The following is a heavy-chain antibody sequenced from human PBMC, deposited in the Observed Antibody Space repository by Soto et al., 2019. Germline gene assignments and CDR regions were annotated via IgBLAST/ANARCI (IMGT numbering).Heavy chain of an antibody. CDR1: GYTFTNYG. V-gene: IGHV1-18*04. D-gene: IGHD2-2*01. CDR3: AAYTVEVSLAATIPPDHAFAI. CDR2: ISASNGNT. Sequence: ASVKVSCKASGYTFTNYGICWVRQAPGQGLEWMGWISASNGNTNYAQKFQGRVTMTTDTPTSAVYMELRSLRSDDTAIYYCAAYTVEVSLAATIPPDHAFAIWGQGTMVTVSS. J-gene: IGHJ3*02.